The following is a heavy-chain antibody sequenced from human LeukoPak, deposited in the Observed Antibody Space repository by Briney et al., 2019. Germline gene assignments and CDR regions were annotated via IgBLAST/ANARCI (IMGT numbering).Heavy chain of an antibody. CDR2: IYYSGSS. V-gene: IGHV4-31*03. Sequence: SETLSLTCTVSGGSISSSSYYWGWIRQPPGKGLEWIGYIYYSGSSYYNPSLRSRVTISVDTSKSHFSLKPSSVTAADTAVYYCARNRDGYNSFDYWGQGTLVTVSS. D-gene: IGHD5-24*01. CDR3: ARNRDGYNSFDY. CDR1: GGSISSSSYY. J-gene: IGHJ4*02.